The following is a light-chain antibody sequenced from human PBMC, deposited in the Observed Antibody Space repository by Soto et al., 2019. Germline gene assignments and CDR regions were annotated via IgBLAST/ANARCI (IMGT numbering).Light chain of an antibody. Sequence: EIVLTQSPGTLSLSPWERATLSCRASQSVSSSYLAWYQQKPGQAPRLLIYGASSRATGIPDRFSGSGSGTDFTLIISRLEPEDFAVYYCQQYGSSPRTFGQGTKVEIK. CDR1: QSVSSSY. J-gene: IGKJ1*01. CDR2: GAS. V-gene: IGKV3-20*01. CDR3: QQYGSSPRT.